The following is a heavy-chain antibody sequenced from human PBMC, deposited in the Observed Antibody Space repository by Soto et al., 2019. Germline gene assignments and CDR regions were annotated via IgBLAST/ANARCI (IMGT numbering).Heavy chain of an antibody. CDR2: ISYDGSNK. D-gene: IGHD4-17*01. J-gene: IGHJ4*02. Sequence: QVQLVESGGGVVQPGRSLRLSCAASGFTFSSYGMHWVRQAPGKGLEWVAGISYDGSNKYYADSVKGRFTISRDNSKNTLYLQMNGLRAEDTAVYYCAKDYGDYPFDYWGQGTLVTVSS. V-gene: IGHV3-30*18. CDR1: GFTFSSYG. CDR3: AKDYGDYPFDY.